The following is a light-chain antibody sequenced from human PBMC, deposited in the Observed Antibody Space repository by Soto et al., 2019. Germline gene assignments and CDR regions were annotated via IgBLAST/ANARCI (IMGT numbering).Light chain of an antibody. CDR2: GAS. V-gene: IGKV3-20*01. CDR3: QQYGSSPNT. CDR1: QSVSSSY. J-gene: IGKJ5*01. Sequence: EMVLTQFPAPLCLSPGQGPTFSGRAVQSVSSSYLAWYQQKPGQAPRLLIYGASSRATGIPDRFSGSGSGTDFTLTISRLEPEDFAVYYCQQYGSSPNTFGQGTRLEIK.